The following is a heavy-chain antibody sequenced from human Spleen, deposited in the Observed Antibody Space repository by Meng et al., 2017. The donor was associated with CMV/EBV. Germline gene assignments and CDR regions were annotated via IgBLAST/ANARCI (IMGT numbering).Heavy chain of an antibody. D-gene: IGHD6-6*01. V-gene: IGHV4-34*01. J-gene: IGHJ6*02. CDR1: GGSFSGYY. CDR2: INHSGST. Sequence: SEILSLTCAVYGGSFSGYYWSWIRQPPGKGLEWIGEINHSGSTNYNPSLKSRVTISVDTSKNQFSLTRSSVTAADTAMYYCARGGRRRAARNYYCDGMDVWGQGTTVTVSS. CDR3: ARGGRRRAARNYYCDGMDV.